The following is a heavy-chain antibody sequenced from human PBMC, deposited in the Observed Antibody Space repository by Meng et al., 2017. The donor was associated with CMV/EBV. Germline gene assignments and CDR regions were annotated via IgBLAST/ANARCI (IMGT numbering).Heavy chain of an antibody. Sequence: GESLKISSAASGIISSNYGMRWVRQAAGKGLEWVANIKQDGTERYYVDSVKGRFTISRDNAKNSLFLHRNSLTAEDTAVYYCARDVGGRGYSADWGQGTLVTVSS. CDR2: IKQDGTER. CDR1: GIISSNYG. CDR3: ARDVGGRGYSAD. D-gene: IGHD5-12*01. J-gene: IGHJ4*02. V-gene: IGHV3-7*01.